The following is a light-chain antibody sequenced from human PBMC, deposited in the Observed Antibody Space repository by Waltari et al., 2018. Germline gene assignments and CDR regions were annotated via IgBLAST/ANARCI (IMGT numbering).Light chain of an antibody. Sequence: QSVLTQPPSESGAPGQTVTISCSGGKTNIGSNTLNWYHQVPGTAPRLIMYNNGQRPSGVPDRVSASKSGTSASLAISGLQPDDEATYYCSTWDDSLNGPLFGGGTKVTVL. V-gene: IGLV1-44*01. CDR2: NNG. J-gene: IGLJ3*02. CDR3: STWDDSLNGPL. CDR1: KTNIGSNT.